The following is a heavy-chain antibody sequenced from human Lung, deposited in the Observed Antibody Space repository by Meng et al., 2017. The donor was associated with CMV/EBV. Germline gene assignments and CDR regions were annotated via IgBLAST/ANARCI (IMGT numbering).Heavy chain of an antibody. CDR3: ARDHGSGTVDY. CDR1: GGSVSSGSYC. J-gene: IGHJ4*02. CDR2: IYYSGSA. D-gene: IGHD3-10*01. Sequence: CTVSGGSVSSGSYCWSWIRQPPGKGLERIGYIYYSGSANYNPSSKSRVTISVDTSKNQFSLKLSSVTAADTAVYYCARDHGSGTVDYWGQGTLVTVSS. V-gene: IGHV4-61*01.